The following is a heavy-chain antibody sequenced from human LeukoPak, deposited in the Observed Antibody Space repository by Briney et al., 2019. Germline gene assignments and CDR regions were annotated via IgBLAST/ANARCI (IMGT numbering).Heavy chain of an antibody. CDR1: GFTFNNYA. CDR3: AKGSRYNSGLLHYMDV. J-gene: IGHJ4*02. CDR2: VSGSGGKT. Sequence: GGSLRLSCAASGFTFNNYAMSWVRQAPGKGLEWVSGVSGSGGKTNYVDSVKGRFTISRDNSKNTVHLQVESLRVEDTAVYYCAKGSRYNSGLLHYMDVWGQGTLVTVSS. V-gene: IGHV3-23*01. D-gene: IGHD6-19*01.